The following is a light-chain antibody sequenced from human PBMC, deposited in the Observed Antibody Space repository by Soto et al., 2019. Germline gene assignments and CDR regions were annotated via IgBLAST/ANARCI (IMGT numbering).Light chain of an antibody. Sequence: DIQMTQSPSSLSASVGDRVTITCRARAVISNYLAWYQQKPGKAPNLLIYGASTLQAGVPSRFSGSGSGTDFTLTISNLQPEDVATYYCQKYNSAPLTFGGGTKVEIK. J-gene: IGKJ4*01. CDR3: QKYNSAPLT. CDR1: AVISNY. V-gene: IGKV1-27*01. CDR2: GAS.